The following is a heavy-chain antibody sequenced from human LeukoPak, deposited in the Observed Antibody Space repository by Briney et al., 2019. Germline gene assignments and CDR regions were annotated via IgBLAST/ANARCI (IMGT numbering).Heavy chain of an antibody. CDR2: ISGTGGST. V-gene: IGHV3-23*01. J-gene: IGHJ6*02. D-gene: IGHD2-15*01. Sequence: GGSLRLSCAASGFTFSNYGMSWVRQAPGKGLEWVSAISGTGGSTYYADSVKGRFIISRDNSKNTLYLQMNSLRAEDTAVYYCEKPPDCSGGSCYCYGMDVWGQGTTVTVSS. CDR1: GFTFSNYG. CDR3: EKPPDCSGGSCYCYGMDV.